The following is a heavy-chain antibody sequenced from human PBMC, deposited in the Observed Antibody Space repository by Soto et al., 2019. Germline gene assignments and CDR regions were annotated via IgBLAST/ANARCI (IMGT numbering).Heavy chain of an antibody. Sequence: GGSLRLSCAASIFTLSFYSMEWVRQAPGKGLEWVSGISWNSGSIGYADSVKGRFTISRDNAKNSLYLQMNSLRAEDTALYYCAKDATLYSSSRSGLDYWGQGTLVTVSS. D-gene: IGHD6-13*01. CDR3: AKDATLYSSSRSGLDY. J-gene: IGHJ4*02. CDR1: IFTLSFYS. V-gene: IGHV3-9*01. CDR2: ISWNSGSI.